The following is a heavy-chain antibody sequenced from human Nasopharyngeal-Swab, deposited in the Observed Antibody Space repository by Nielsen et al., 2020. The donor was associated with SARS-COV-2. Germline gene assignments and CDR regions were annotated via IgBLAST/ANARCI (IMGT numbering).Heavy chain of an antibody. J-gene: IGHJ5*02. D-gene: IGHD3-22*01. CDR3: ARDRDYYDSSGYYFGWFDP. V-gene: IGHV1-69*04. CDR2: IIPILGIA. CDR1: GYTFTSYG. Sequence: SVKVSCKASGYTFTSYGISWVRQAPGQGLEWMGRIIPILGIANYAQKFQGRVTITADKSTITAYMELSSLRSEDTAVYYCARDRDYYDSSGYYFGWFDPWGQGTLVTVSS.